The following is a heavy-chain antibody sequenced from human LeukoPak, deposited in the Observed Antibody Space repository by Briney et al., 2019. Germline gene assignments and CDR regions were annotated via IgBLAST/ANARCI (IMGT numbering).Heavy chain of an antibody. CDR2: IGGRDGST. CDR1: GFTFSDYY. CDR3: AKDLEYTSVWYYYYMDV. V-gene: IGHV3-23*01. J-gene: IGHJ6*03. Sequence: GPPLRLSCAAPGFTFSDYYMSWIRQAPGKGLDWCSAIGGRDGSTYYADSVKGRFTISRDNSKNALYLQMNSLRAEDTALYYCAKDLEYTSVWYYYYMDVWGTGTTVTVSS. D-gene: IGHD6-19*01.